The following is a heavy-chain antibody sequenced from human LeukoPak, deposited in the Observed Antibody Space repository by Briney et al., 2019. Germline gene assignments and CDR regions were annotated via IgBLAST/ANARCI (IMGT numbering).Heavy chain of an antibody. Sequence: PSETLSLTCAVYGGSFSGYYWSWVRQPPGKGLEWISEINHSGSTNHNPSLKSRITLSVDTSKNQFSLKLSSVTAADTAVYYCARGPLVYWGQGTLVTVSS. V-gene: IGHV4-34*01. CDR2: INHSGST. J-gene: IGHJ4*02. CDR1: GGSFSGYY. CDR3: ARGPLVY.